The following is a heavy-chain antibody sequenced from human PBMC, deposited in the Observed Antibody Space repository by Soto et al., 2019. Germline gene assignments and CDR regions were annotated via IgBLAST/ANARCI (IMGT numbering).Heavy chain of an antibody. D-gene: IGHD3-22*01. CDR1: GFTFSSYA. CDR2: ISGSGGST. V-gene: IGHV3-23*01. CDR3: AKDRPHYYDSSGYSDAFDI. J-gene: IGHJ3*02. Sequence: EVQLLESGGGLVQPGGSLRLSCAASGFTFSSYAMSWVRQAPGKGLEWVSAISGSGGSTYYADSVKGRFTISRDNSKNTLYLQMNSLRAEDKAIYYCAKDRPHYYDSSGYSDAFDIWGQGTMVTVSS.